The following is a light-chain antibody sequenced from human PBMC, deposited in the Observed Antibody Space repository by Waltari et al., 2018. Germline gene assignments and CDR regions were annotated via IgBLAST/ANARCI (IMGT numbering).Light chain of an antibody. CDR1: SLRSNY. Sequence: SSELTQDPAVSVALGQTVRITCQGDSLRSNYASWYQQKPGQAPGLVIYGKNNRPSGIPDRFSGSSSGNTASLTITGAQAEDEADYYCNSRDSSGNHPVVFGGGTKLTVL. CDR3: NSRDSSGNHPVV. CDR2: GKN. V-gene: IGLV3-19*01. J-gene: IGLJ2*01.